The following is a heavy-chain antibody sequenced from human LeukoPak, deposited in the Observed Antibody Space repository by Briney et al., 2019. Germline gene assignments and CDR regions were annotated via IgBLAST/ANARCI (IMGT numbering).Heavy chain of an antibody. D-gene: IGHD3-10*01. CDR1: GFTFSSFS. J-gene: IGHJ4*02. V-gene: IGHV3-48*01. CDR3: ARASYGSGLYYFDY. Sequence: PGGSLRLSCAASGFTFSSFSMNWVRQAPGKGLEWVSYISSTSSTIYYADSVKGRFTISRDNAKNSLYLQMNSLRAEDTAVYYCARASYGSGLYYFDYWGQGTLVTVSS. CDR2: ISSTSSTI.